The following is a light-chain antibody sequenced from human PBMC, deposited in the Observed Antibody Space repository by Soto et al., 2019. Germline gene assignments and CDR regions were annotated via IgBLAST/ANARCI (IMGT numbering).Light chain of an antibody. Sequence: DLQMTQSPSTLSASLGDSVTITCRASQSLSTWLAWYQQKPGQAHKILISDDSSLESGVPYRFSGSGSGTEFTLTISSLQPDDFATYYCQNYNSYSEACGQGTKVDIK. CDR1: QSLSTW. J-gene: IGKJ1*01. V-gene: IGKV1-5*01. CDR3: QNYNSYSEA. CDR2: DDS.